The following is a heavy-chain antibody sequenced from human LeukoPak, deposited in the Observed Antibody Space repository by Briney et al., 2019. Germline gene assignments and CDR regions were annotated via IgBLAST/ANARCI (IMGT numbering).Heavy chain of an antibody. Sequence: PSETPSLTCTVSRGSISGYYWSWIRQPPGKGLEWIGYIYYSGTTNYNPSLESRVTMSVDTSKNLFSLNLISVTAADTAVYYCAKRLVSAYGDPKHFDYWGQGILVTASS. CDR2: IYYSGTT. D-gene: IGHD4-17*01. CDR1: RGSISGYY. CDR3: AKRLVSAYGDPKHFDY. J-gene: IGHJ4*02. V-gene: IGHV4-59*12.